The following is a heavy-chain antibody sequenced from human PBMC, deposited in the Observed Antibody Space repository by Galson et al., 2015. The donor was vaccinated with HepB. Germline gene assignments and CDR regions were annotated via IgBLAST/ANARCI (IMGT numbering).Heavy chain of an antibody. D-gene: IGHD6-13*01. CDR1: GYTFTSYG. CDR3: AREEQQLENDY. CDR2: ISGYNGNT. Sequence: SVKVSCTASGYTFTSYGISWVRQAPGQGLEWMGWISGYNGNTNYAQKLQGRVTMTTDTSTSTAYMELRSLRSDDTAVYYCAREEQQLENDYWGQGTLVTVSS. V-gene: IGHV1-18*01. J-gene: IGHJ4*02.